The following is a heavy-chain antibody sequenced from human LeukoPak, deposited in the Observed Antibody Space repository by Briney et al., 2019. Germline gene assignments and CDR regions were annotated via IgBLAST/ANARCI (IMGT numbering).Heavy chain of an antibody. D-gene: IGHD4-17*01. Sequence: SETLSLTCTVSGGSISSGGYYWSWIRQPAGKGLEWIGRIYTSGSTNYNPSLKSRVTMSVDTSKNQFSLKLSSVTAADTAVYYCAREDGDSPGSSQYYYYYYGMDVWGQGTTVTVSS. V-gene: IGHV4-61*02. J-gene: IGHJ6*02. CDR3: AREDGDSPGSSQYYYYYYGMDV. CDR1: GGSISSGGYY. CDR2: IYTSGST.